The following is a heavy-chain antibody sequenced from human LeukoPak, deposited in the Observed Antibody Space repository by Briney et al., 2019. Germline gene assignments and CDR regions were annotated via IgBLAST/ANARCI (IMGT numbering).Heavy chain of an antibody. V-gene: IGHV3-20*04. CDR2: INWNGGST. J-gene: IGHJ4*02. CDR1: GFTFDDYG. D-gene: IGHD6-19*01. CDR3: ARDSSSGWYGEDY. Sequence: RAGGSLRLSCAASGFTFDDYGMSWVRQAPGKGLEWVSGINWNGGSTGYADSVKGRFTISRDNAKNSLYLQMNSPRAEDTALYYCARDSSSGWYGEDYWGQGTLVTVSS.